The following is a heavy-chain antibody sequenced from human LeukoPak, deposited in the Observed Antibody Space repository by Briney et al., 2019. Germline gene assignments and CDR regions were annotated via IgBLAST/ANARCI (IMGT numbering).Heavy chain of an antibody. CDR3: ARRGIAAAGKPYDY. CDR2: IYHSGST. D-gene: IGHD6-13*01. Sequence: SETLSLTCAVSGASITSYYWGWIRQPPGKGLEWIGSIYHSGSTYYNPSLKSRVTISVDTSKNQFSLKLSSVTAADTAVYYCARRGIAAAGKPYDYWGQGTLVTVSS. V-gene: IGHV4-38-2*01. CDR1: GASITSYY. J-gene: IGHJ4*02.